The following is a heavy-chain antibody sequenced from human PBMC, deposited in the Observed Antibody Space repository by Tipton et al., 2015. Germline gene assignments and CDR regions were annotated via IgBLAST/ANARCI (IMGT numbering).Heavy chain of an antibody. CDR2: IYYSGST. CDR3: ARYFTPYQYYAMDV. J-gene: IGHJ6*02. CDR1: GGSISSSSYY. V-gene: IGHV4-39*01. D-gene: IGHD2/OR15-2a*01. Sequence: LRLSCSVSGGSISSSSYYWDWIRQPPGKGLEWIGNIYYSGSTYYNPSLNSRVTISIDTSRNQFSLKLSSVTAADTAVYYCARYFTPYQYYAMDVWGQGTTVTVSS.